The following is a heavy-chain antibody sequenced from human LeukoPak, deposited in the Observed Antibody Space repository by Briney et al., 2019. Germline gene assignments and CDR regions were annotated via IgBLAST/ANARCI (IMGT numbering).Heavy chain of an antibody. Sequence: PSETLSLTCTVSGYSISSGYYWGWIRQPPGKGLEWIGSIYHSGSTYYNPSLKSRVTISVDTSKNQFSLKLSSVTAADTAVYYCARDPGYRSSWTGRWGQGTLVTVSS. CDR1: GYSISSGYY. CDR2: IYHSGST. J-gene: IGHJ4*02. CDR3: ARDPGYRSSWTGR. D-gene: IGHD6-13*01. V-gene: IGHV4-38-2*02.